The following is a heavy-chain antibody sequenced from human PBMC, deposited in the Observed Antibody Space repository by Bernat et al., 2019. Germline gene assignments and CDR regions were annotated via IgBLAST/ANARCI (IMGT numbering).Heavy chain of an antibody. CDR1: GGSFSGYY. D-gene: IGHD2-2*01. J-gene: IGHJ3*02. CDR2: INHSGST. Sequence: QVQLQQWGAGLLKPSETLSLTCAVYGGSFSGYYWSWIRQPPGKGLERIGEINHSGSTNYNPSLKSRVTISVDTSKNQFSLKLGSVTGADTAVYYCARGLVWGDAFDIWGQGTMVTVSS. V-gene: IGHV4-34*01. CDR3: ARGLVWGDAFDI.